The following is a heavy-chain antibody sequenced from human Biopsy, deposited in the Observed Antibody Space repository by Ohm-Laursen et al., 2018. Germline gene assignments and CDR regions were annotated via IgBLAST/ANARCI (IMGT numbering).Heavy chain of an antibody. J-gene: IGHJ4*02. CDR3: ARDLLEWSLPS. CDR2: IYPNSGDT. V-gene: IGHV1-2*02. D-gene: IGHD3-3*01. Sequence: ASVKVSCKASGDAFPGYYLHWVRQAPGQGLEWMGSIYPNSGDTDFAQKFQGRVSMTRDTSVSTAYLELSSLRSDDTAIYYCARDLLEWSLPSWGQGTLVTVSP. CDR1: GDAFPGYY.